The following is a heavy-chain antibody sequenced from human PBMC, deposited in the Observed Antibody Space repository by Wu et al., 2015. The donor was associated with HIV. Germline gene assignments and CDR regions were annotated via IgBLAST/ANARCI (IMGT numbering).Heavy chain of an antibody. V-gene: IGHV1-2*02. Sequence: QVQLVQSATEVKKPGASVKVSCKASGYTFTAAYIHWVRQAPGQGLEWMGSINPNSGGANYAQNVQGRVTITRDKSISTAYMELNTLRSDDTAVYYCAAVYCTGGICYLGYWGQGTLLIVSS. CDR2: INPNSGGA. CDR3: AAVYCTGGICYLGY. J-gene: IGHJ4*02. CDR1: GYTFTAAY. D-gene: IGHD2-8*02.